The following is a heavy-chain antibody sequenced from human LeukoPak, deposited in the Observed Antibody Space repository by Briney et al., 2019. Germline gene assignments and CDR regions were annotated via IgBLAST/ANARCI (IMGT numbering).Heavy chain of an antibody. CDR2: INPNSGGT. CDR1: GYTFTGYY. Sequence: GASVKVSCKASGYTFTGYYMHWVRQAPGQGLEWMGWINPNSGGTNYAQKFQGRVTMTRDTSISTAYMELSRLRSDDTAVYYCARVRIGQQLDKYYYYAMDVWDQGTTVTVSS. CDR3: ARVRIGQQLDKYYYYAMDV. D-gene: IGHD6-13*01. V-gene: IGHV1-2*02. J-gene: IGHJ6*02.